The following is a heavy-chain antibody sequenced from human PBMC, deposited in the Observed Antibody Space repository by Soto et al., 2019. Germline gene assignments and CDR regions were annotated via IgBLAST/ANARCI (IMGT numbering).Heavy chain of an antibody. CDR2: INASGGRT. V-gene: IGHV1-46*03. Sequence: QVQLVQSGAEVKKPGASVKVSCKASGYTFTSYYVHWIRQAPGQGLEWMGIINASGGRTTYAPKFQGRVTMTRDTSTRTVYMELSSLTSQDPATYFCGRILPPATFHYWGQGTLVTVSS. J-gene: IGHJ4*02. CDR1: GYTFTSYY. CDR3: GRILPPATFHY. D-gene: IGHD2-21*02.